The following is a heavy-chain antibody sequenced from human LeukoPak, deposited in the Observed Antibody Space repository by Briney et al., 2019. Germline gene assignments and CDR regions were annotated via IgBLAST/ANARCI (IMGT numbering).Heavy chain of an antibody. V-gene: IGHV4-59*01. J-gene: IGHJ4*02. CDR3: ARGARSYGN. D-gene: IGHD3-10*01. Sequence: SETLSLTCTVSGVSISSYYWSWIRQPPGKGLEWIGYIYYSGSTNYNPSLKSRVTISVDTSKNQFSLKLSSVTAADTAVYYCARGARSYGNWGQGTLVTVSS. CDR1: GVSISSYY. CDR2: IYYSGST.